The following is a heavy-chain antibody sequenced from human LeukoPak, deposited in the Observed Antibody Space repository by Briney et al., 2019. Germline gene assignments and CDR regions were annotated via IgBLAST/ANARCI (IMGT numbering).Heavy chain of an antibody. D-gene: IGHD5-24*01. CDR2: AHTNGDA. CDR1: GFTLGSYA. J-gene: IGHJ5*02. CDR3: AKDMTYNDGRWEFDL. Sequence: GGSLRLSCTLSGFTLGSYAMSWVRQAPGRGLEWVSGAHTNGDAFYIDSVKGRFTISEDRYKNIFFLKMYSLRAEDTAVYYCAKDMTYNDGRWEFDLWGQGTLVTVSS. V-gene: IGHV3-23*01.